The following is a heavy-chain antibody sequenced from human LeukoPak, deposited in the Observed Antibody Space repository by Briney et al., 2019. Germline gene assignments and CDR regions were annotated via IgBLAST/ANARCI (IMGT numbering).Heavy chain of an antibody. J-gene: IGHJ3*02. V-gene: IGHV4-59*01. CDR3: VRTALSRQEGAFDI. Sequence: PSETLSLTCTVSGGSISSYYWSWIRQPPGKGLEWIGYIYYSGSTNYNPSLTSRVTISVDTSKNQFSLKLTPVTAADTAVYYCVRTALSRQEGAFDIWGLGTMVTVSS. CDR2: IYYSGST. CDR1: GGSISSYY.